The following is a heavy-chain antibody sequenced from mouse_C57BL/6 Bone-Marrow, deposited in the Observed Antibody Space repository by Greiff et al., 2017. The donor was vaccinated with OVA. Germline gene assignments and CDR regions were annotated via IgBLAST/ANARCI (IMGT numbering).Heavy chain of an antibody. Sequence: EVMLVESGGGLVKPGGSLKLSCAASGFTFSDYGMHWARQAPEKGLEWVAYIRSGSSTIYYAATVKGRFTISRDTAKNTLFLQMTSLRSEDTAMYYCARRRLPWYFDVWGTGTTVTVSS. V-gene: IGHV5-17*01. CDR3: ARRRLPWYFDV. CDR2: IRSGSSTI. J-gene: IGHJ1*03. CDR1: GFTFSDYG.